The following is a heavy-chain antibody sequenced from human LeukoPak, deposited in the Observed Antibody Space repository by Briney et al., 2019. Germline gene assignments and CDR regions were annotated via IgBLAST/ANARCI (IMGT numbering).Heavy chain of an antibody. J-gene: IGHJ5*02. Sequence: GGSLRLSCAASGFTFSNYWMHWVRQAPGKGLVWVSRIKSDGSSTTYADSVKGRFTISRDNAKKTLYLQMNSLRVEDTAVYCCARDYGDYANWFDPWGQGTLVTVSS. CDR3: ARDYGDYANWFDP. D-gene: IGHD4-17*01. V-gene: IGHV3-74*01. CDR1: GFTFSNYW. CDR2: IKSDGSST.